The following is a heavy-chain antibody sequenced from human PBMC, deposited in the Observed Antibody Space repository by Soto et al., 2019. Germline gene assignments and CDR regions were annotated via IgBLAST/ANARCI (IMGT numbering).Heavy chain of an antibody. V-gene: IGHV3-64*01. CDR1: GFTFSSYG. J-gene: IGHJ3*02. CDR3: AADAFDI. CDR2: ISSNGEIT. Sequence: PGGSLRLSCAASGFTFSSYGIHWFRQAPGKGLEYVSAISSNGEITYYASSVKGRFTISRDNSKNTVYLQMGSLRAEDMAVYYCAADAFDIWGQGTMVTVSS.